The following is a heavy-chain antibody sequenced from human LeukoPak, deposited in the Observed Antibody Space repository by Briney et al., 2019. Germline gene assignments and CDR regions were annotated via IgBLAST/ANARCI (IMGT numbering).Heavy chain of an antibody. J-gene: IGHJ5*02. D-gene: IGHD2-2*01. V-gene: IGHV4-30-2*01. Sequence: SQTLSPTCADSGGSISSGGYSWSWIRQPPGEGLEWIGYIYHSGSPYYNPSLKSRVTISVDRSKKQFSLKLSSVTAADTAVYYCARGVVVVPAAIGAYWFDPWGQGTLVTVSS. CDR1: GGSISSGGYS. CDR2: IYHSGSP. CDR3: ARGVVVVPAAIGAYWFDP.